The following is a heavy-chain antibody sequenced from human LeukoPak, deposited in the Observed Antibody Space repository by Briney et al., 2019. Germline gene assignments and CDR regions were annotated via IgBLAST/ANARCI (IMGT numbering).Heavy chain of an antibody. D-gene: IGHD3-10*01. CDR2: INHSGST. V-gene: IGHV4-34*01. Sequence: SETLSLTCTVSGGSISSYYWSWIRQPPGKGLEWIGEINHSGSTNYNPSLKSRVTISVDTSKNQFSLKLSSVTAADTAVYYCARVAYGSGIFDPWGQGTLVTVSS. CDR1: GGSISSYY. J-gene: IGHJ5*02. CDR3: ARVAYGSGIFDP.